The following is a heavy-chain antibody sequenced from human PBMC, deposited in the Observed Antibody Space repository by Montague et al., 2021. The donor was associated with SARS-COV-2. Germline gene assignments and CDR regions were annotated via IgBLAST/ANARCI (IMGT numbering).Heavy chain of an antibody. J-gene: IGHJ3*02. V-gene: IGHV4-39*01. CDR3: ARPLVRGVPKAFDI. CDR2: IYYSGTT. D-gene: IGHD3-10*01. Sequence: ETLSLTCTVSGGSITRNYYWGWIRQPPGKGLEWVGNIYYSGTTFINPSXXSRVTISVDASKNQFSLNLTSVTAADTAVYYCARPLVRGVPKAFDIWGQGALVIVSS. CDR1: GGSITRNYY.